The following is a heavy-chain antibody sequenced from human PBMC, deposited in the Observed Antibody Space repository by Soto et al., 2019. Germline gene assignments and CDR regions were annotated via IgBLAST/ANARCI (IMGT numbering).Heavy chain of an antibody. CDR1: GFTFSSYV. CDR2: IWYDGSDK. J-gene: IGHJ4*02. V-gene: IGHV3-33*07. CDR3: AREKNVVALDY. Sequence: PGGSLRLSCAASGFTFSSYVIYWVRQAPGKGLEWVAVIWYDGSDKYYGDSVKGRFTISRDDSKNMVYLQMNSLRAEDTAVYYCAREKNVVALDYWGQGTLVTVSS. D-gene: IGHD2-21*01.